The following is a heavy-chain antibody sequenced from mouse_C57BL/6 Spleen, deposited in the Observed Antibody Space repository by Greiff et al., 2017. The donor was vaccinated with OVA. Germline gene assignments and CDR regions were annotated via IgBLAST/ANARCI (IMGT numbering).Heavy chain of an antibody. V-gene: IGHV1-50*01. CDR1: GYTFTSYW. D-gene: IGHD2-12*01. CDR2: IYPTDGYT. J-gene: IGHJ2*01. CDR3: ARYDSGYFDY. Sequence: VQLQQPDAELVKPGASVKLSCKASGYTFTSYWMHWVKQRPGQGLEWIGDIYPTDGYTNYNEKFKGKATLTADTSSSTAYMQLSSLTSEDSAVYYCARYDSGYFDYWGQGTTLTVSS.